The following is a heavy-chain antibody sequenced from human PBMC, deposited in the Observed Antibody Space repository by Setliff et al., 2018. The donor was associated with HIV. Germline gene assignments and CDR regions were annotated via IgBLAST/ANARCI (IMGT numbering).Heavy chain of an antibody. CDR1: GGSISSSSYY. CDR3: ARKATYYYGSGSSNDY. V-gene: IGHV4-39*01. J-gene: IGHJ4*02. Sequence: SETLSLTCTVSGGSISSSSYYWGWIRQPPGKGLEWIGSIYYSGSTYYNPSLKSRVTISVDTSKNQFSLKLSSVTAADTAVYYCARKATYYYGSGSSNDYWSQGTLGTVS. CDR2: IYYSGST. D-gene: IGHD3-10*01.